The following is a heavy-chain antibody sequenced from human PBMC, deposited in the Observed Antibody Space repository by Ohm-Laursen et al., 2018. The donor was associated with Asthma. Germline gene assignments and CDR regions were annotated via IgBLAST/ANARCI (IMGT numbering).Heavy chain of an antibody. CDR1: GCTFSIYN. J-gene: IGHJ6*02. D-gene: IGHD3-16*01. Sequence: LRVGCTACGCTFSIYNMNWVRQAPGKGLEWVSFISSDSSAIYFADSVKGRVTISRDNAKNSLYLQMSSLRAEETAIYYCARSFGGLDVWGHGTTVTVSS. CDR2: ISSDSSAI. CDR3: ARSFGGLDV. V-gene: IGHV3-48*01.